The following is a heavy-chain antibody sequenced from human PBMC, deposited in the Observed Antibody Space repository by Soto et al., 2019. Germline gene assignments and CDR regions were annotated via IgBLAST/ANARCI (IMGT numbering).Heavy chain of an antibody. CDR2: INPSGGST. Sequence: ASVKVSCKASGYTFTSYYMHWVRQAPGQGLEWMGIINPSGGSTSYAQKFQGRVTMTRDTSTSTVYMELSSLRSEDTAVYCCAGKGVCYCSGGNCTYYYGMDVWGQGTTVTVSS. V-gene: IGHV1-46*01. D-gene: IGHD2-15*01. CDR3: AGKGVCYCSGGNCTYYYGMDV. CDR1: GYTFTSYY. J-gene: IGHJ6*02.